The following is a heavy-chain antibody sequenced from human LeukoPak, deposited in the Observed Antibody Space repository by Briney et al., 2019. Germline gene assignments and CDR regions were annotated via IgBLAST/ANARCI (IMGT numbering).Heavy chain of an antibody. J-gene: IGHJ4*02. CDR3: ARDPGGTGPYYFDC. CDR1: GYTFTNYG. D-gene: IGHD1-1*01. CDR2: IHTYNGHT. Sequence: ASVKVSCKASGYTFTNYGVSWVRQAPGQGLEWKGWIHTYNGHTNYAQKLQGRVTMTTDTSTSTAYMELSSLRSDDTAVYYCARDPGGTGPYYFDCWGQGTLVTVSS. V-gene: IGHV1-18*01.